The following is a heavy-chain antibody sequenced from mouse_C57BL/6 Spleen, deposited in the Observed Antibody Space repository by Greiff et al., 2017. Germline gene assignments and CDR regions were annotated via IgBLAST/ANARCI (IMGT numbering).Heavy chain of an antibody. V-gene: IGHV1-82*01. D-gene: IGHD1-1*01. Sequence: VQLQQSGPELVKPGASVKISCKASGYAFSSSWMNWVKQRPGKGLEWIGRIYPGDGDTNYNGKFKGKATLTADKSSSTAYMQLSSLTSEDSAVYFCARDIYYYGYYAMDYWGQGTSVTVSS. CDR3: ARDIYYYGYYAMDY. CDR2: IYPGDGDT. CDR1: GYAFSSSW. J-gene: IGHJ4*01.